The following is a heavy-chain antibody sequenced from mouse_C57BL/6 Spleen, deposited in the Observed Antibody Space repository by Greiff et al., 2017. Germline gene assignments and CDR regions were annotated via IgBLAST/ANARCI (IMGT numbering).Heavy chain of an antibody. Sequence: EVQLQQSGAELVKPGASVKLSCTASGFNIKDYYMHWLKQRTEQGLEWIGRIDPEDGETKYAPKFQGKATITADTSSNTAYLQLSSLTSEDTAVYYCAPYGSSGFYAMDYWGQGTSVTVSS. CDR2: IDPEDGET. CDR3: APYGSSGFYAMDY. V-gene: IGHV14-2*01. CDR1: GFNIKDYY. J-gene: IGHJ4*01. D-gene: IGHD1-1*01.